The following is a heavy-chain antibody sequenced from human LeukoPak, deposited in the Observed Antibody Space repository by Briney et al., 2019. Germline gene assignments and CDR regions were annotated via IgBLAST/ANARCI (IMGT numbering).Heavy chain of an antibody. Sequence: GGSLRLSCAASGFTFNSYAMNWVRQAPGKGLQWVSSITSSGDGTYYADSVKGRFTISGDNSENMLYLQMNSLRVEDTAVYFCAKDRPNYYGSNGHYYRRDGDYWGQGTLVTVSS. V-gene: IGHV3-23*01. CDR2: ITSSGDGT. J-gene: IGHJ4*02. CDR1: GFTFNSYA. CDR3: AKDRPNYYGSNGHYYRRDGDY. D-gene: IGHD3-22*01.